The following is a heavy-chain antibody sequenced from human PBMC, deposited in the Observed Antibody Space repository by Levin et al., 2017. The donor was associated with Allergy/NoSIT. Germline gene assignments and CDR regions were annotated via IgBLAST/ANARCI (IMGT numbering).Heavy chain of an antibody. Sequence: GESLKISCAASGFTFSPYYMHWVRQAPGKGLAWVSNIHSDTSITNYADSVKGRFTISRDNAKNTLYLQMNSLRAEDSAVYYCARGGCSSTSCLDSWGQGTLVTVSS. CDR2: IHSDTSIT. D-gene: IGHD2-2*01. CDR1: GFTFSPYY. V-gene: IGHV3-74*01. J-gene: IGHJ4*02. CDR3: ARGGCSSTSCLDS.